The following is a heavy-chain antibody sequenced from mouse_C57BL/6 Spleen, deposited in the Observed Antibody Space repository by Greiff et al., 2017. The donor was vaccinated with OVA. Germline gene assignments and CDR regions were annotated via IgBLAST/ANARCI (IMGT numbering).Heavy chain of an antibody. V-gene: IGHV1-50*01. J-gene: IGHJ2*01. CDR3: ARGGGSSYYFDY. CDR1: GYTFTSYW. Sequence: VQLQQSGAELVKPGASVKLSCKASGYTFTSYWMQWVKQRPGQGLEWIGEIDPSDSYTNYNQKFKGKATLTVDTSSSTAYMQLSSLTSEDSAVYYCARGGGSSYYFDYWGQGTTLTVSS. CDR2: IDPSDSYT.